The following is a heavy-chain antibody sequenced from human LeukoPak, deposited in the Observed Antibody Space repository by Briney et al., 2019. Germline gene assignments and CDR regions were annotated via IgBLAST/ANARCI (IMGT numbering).Heavy chain of an antibody. CDR2: INPNSGGT. J-gene: IGHJ6*03. CDR1: GYTFTGYY. D-gene: IGHD2-15*01. CDR3: AGLGYCSGGSCYSLDYYYYMDV. V-gene: IGHV1-2*06. Sequence: ASVKVSCKASGYTFTGYYMHWVRQAPGQGLEWMGRINPNSGGTNYAQKFQGRVTMTRDTSISTAYMELSRLRSDDTAVYYCAGLGYCSGGSCYSLDYYYYMDVWGKGTTVTVSS.